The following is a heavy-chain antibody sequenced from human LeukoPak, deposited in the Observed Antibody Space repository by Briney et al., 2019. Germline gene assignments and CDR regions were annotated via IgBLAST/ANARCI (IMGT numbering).Heavy chain of an antibody. Sequence: GGTLRLSCAASGFTFSSYDMSWVRQAPGKGLEWVSAISGSGGSTYYADSVKGRFTISRDNSKNTLYLQMNSLRAEDTAVYYCARDWSYSYGSALDYWGQGTLVTVSS. CDR1: GFTFSSYD. CDR2: ISGSGGST. J-gene: IGHJ4*02. D-gene: IGHD5-18*01. V-gene: IGHV3-23*01. CDR3: ARDWSYSYGSALDY.